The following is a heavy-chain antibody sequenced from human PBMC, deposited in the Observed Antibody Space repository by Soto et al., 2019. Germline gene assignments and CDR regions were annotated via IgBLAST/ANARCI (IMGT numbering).Heavy chain of an antibody. J-gene: IGHJ6*02. CDR2: IIPIFGTA. Sequence: QVQLVQSGAEVKKPGSSVKVSCKASGCTFSSYGISWVRQAPGQGLEWMGGIIPIFGTANYAQKFQGRVTMTADEHTNKAYMELSSLTAEDTAGYYCAISLAEAGTQAVYGMDVWGQGNTVTVSS. V-gene: IGHV1-69*13. D-gene: IGHD6-19*01. CDR1: GCTFSSYG. CDR3: AISLAEAGTQAVYGMDV.